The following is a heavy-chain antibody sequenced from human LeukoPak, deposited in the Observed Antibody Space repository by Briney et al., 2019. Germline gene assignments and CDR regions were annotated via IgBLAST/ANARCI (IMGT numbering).Heavy chain of an antibody. CDR2: IYYSGST. J-gene: IGHJ6*03. CDR3: ARSELWSPYYYYYMDV. V-gene: IGHV4-30-4*08. Sequence: SETLSLTCTVSGGSISSGDYYWSWIRQPPGKGLEWIGYIYYSGSTYYNPSLKSRVTISVDTSKNQFSLKLSSVTAADTAVYYCARSELWSPYYYYYMDVWGKGTTVTVSS. D-gene: IGHD5-18*01. CDR1: GGSISSGDYY.